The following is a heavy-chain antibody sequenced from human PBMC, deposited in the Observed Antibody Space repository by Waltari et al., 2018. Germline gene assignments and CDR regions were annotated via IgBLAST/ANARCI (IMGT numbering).Heavy chain of an antibody. CDR2: IYYSGST. D-gene: IGHD2-2*01. V-gene: IGHV4-59*01. J-gene: IGHJ3*02. CDR1: GGSISSYY. Sequence: QVQLQESGPGLVKPSETLSLTCTVSGGSISSYYWSWIRQPPGKGLEWIGYIYYSGSTNYNPSLKSRVTISVDTSKNQFSLKLSSVTAADTAVYYCARGRVPAAYDAFDIWGQGTMVIVSS. CDR3: ARGRVPAAYDAFDI.